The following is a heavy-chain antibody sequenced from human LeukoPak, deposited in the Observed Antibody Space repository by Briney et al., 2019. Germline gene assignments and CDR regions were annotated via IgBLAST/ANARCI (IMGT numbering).Heavy chain of an antibody. Sequence: GGSLRLSCAASGFTFSTYWMSWVRQAPGKGLEWVANIKQDGSEKYYVDSVKGRFTISRDNPKNSLYLQMNSLRAEDTAVYYCARDYGGSYYLDCWGQGTLVTVSS. CDR2: IKQDGSEK. CDR3: ARDYGGSYYLDC. J-gene: IGHJ4*02. V-gene: IGHV3-7*01. CDR1: GFTFSTYW. D-gene: IGHD1-26*01.